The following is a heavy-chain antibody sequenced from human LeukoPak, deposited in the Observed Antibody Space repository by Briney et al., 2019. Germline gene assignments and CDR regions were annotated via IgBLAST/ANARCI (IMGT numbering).Heavy chain of an antibody. D-gene: IGHD3-16*01. J-gene: IGHJ4*02. CDR1: GFTFSNAW. CDR2: IKSKTDGGTT. Sequence: GGSLRLSCAASGFTFSNAWMSWVRQAPGKGLEWVGRIKSKTDGGTTDYAAPVKGRFTISRDDSKNTLYLQMNSLKTEDTAVYYCTTASGEWPAGPPDYWGQGTLVTVSS. CDR3: TTASGEWPAGPPDY. V-gene: IGHV3-15*01.